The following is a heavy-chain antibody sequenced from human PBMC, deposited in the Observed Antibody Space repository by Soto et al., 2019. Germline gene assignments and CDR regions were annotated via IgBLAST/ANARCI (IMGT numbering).Heavy chain of an antibody. CDR3: VRDRSGSDPWDW. J-gene: IGHJ4*02. D-gene: IGHD1-26*01. CDR2: IDGDGSAT. V-gene: IGHV3-74*01. Sequence: GVSLRLSCAASGFTFSNYWIHWVRQSPGKGLVWVSRIDGDGSATNYADSVKGRFTISRDNGKNTVYLQMNSLRAEDTAVYYCVRDRSGSDPWDWWVQGTLVTVSS. CDR1: GFTFSNYW.